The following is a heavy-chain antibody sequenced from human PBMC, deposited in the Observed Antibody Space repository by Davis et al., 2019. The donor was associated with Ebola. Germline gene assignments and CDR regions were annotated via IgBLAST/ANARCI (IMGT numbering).Heavy chain of an antibody. D-gene: IGHD4-17*01. CDR2: IYYSGST. Sequence: PSETLSLTCTVSGGSISSGDYYWSWIRQPPGKGLEWIGYIYYSGSTYYNPSLKSRVTISVDTSKNQFSLKLSSVTAADTAVYYCAPLATESTRYNWFDPWGQGTLVTVSS. CDR3: APLATESTRYNWFDP. CDR1: GGSISSGDYY. V-gene: IGHV4-30-4*01. J-gene: IGHJ5*02.